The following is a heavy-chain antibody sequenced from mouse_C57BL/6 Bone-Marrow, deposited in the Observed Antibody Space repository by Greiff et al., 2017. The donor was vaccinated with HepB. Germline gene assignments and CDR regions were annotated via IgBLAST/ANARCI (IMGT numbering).Heavy chain of an antibody. Sequence: EVQLVESGGGLVKPGGSLKLSCAASGFTFSSYAMSWVRQTPEKRLEWVATISDGGSYTYYPDNVKGRLTISRDNAKNNLYLRMSHLKSEDTAMYYCARDITTVTNLYFDVWGTGTTVTVSS. D-gene: IGHD1-1*01. CDR2: ISDGGSYT. CDR1: GFTFSSYA. V-gene: IGHV5-4*01. J-gene: IGHJ1*03. CDR3: ARDITTVTNLYFDV.